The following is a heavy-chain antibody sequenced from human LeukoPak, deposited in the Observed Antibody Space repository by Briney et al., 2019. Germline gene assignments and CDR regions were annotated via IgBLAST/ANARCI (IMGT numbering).Heavy chain of an antibody. CDR2: IISSSSCI. Sequence: SGGSLRLSCAASGFTFSSHSMNWVRQAPGKGLEWVSLIISSSSCIYYADSVKGRFTISRDNAKNSLYLQMNSLRAEDTAVYYCARDSFAVVPARRHNWFDPWGQGTLVTVSS. V-gene: IGHV3-21*01. CDR1: GFTFSSHS. CDR3: ARDSFAVVPARRHNWFDP. J-gene: IGHJ5*02. D-gene: IGHD2-2*01.